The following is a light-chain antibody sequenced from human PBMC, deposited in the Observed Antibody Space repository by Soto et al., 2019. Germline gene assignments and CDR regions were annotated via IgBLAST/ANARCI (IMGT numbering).Light chain of an antibody. V-gene: IGLV2-14*01. J-gene: IGLJ1*01. CDR2: DVS. CDR1: SSDFGGYNY. Sequence: PVLTQPASGSGSPGQSITISCTGNSSDFGGYNYVSWYQQHPGKAPKLMIYDVSNRPSGVSNRFSGSKSGNTASLTISGLQAEDEADYYCSSYTSSSTLCVFGTGTKVTVL. CDR3: SSYTSSSTLCV.